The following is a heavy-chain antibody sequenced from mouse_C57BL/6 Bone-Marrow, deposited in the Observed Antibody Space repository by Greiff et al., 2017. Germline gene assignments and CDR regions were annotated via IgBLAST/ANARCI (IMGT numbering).Heavy chain of an antibody. D-gene: IGHD2-5*01. Sequence: QVQLQQPGAELVRPGTSVKLSCKAFGYTFTSYWMHWVKQRPGQGLEWIGVIDPSDSYTNYNQKFKGKATLTVDTSSSTAYMQLSSLTSEDSAVYYCARGYYSNPFAYWGQGTLVTVSA. V-gene: IGHV1-59*01. CDR2: IDPSDSYT. J-gene: IGHJ3*01. CDR1: GYTFTSYW. CDR3: ARGYYSNPFAY.